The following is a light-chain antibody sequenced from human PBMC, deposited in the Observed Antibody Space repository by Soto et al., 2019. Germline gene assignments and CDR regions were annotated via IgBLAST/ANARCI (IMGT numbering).Light chain of an antibody. V-gene: IGKV3-20*01. Sequence: IVLTHSPGTLSLSPVERATLSFMSSQSVSSSYLAWYQQKPGQAPRLLIYGASSRATGIPDRFSGSGSGTDFTLTISRLEPEDFAVYYCQQYSMAPLTFGQGTKVDIK. CDR3: QQYSMAPLT. CDR1: QSVSSSY. CDR2: GAS. J-gene: IGKJ1*01.